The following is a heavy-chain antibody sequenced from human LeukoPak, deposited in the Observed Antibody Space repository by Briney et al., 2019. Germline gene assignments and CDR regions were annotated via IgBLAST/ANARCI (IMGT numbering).Heavy chain of an antibody. CDR3: ARDRFGMDV. CDR2: IGIGGDT. V-gene: IGHV3-13*01. J-gene: IGHJ6*02. Sequence: GGSLRLSCAASGFIFNNFDMYWVRQGTGKGLEWVSAIGIGGDTHYSGSVKGRFIISRENAKNSLFLQMNSLRVGDTAVYYCARDRFGMDVWGRGTTVIVSS. CDR1: GFIFNNFD.